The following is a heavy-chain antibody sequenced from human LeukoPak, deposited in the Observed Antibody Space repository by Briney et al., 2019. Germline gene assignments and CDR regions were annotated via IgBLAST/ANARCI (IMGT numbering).Heavy chain of an antibody. Sequence: GGSLRLSCAASGFTFSSYSMNWVRQAPGKGLEWVSYISSSSSTIYYADSVKGRFTISRDNAKNSLYLQMNSLRAEDTAVYYCARFRSGGSCEPAQNWGQGTLVTVSS. CDR2: ISSSSSTI. J-gene: IGHJ4*02. D-gene: IGHD2-15*01. CDR1: GFTFSSYS. V-gene: IGHV3-48*01. CDR3: ARFRSGGSCEPAQN.